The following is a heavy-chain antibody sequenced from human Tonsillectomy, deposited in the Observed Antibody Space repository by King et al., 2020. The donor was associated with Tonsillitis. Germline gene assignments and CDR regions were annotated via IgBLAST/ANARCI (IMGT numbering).Heavy chain of an antibody. V-gene: IGHV4-39*01. D-gene: IGHD3-3*01. CDR3: ARAVTIFGVAFYYYYMDV. J-gene: IGHJ6*03. CDR1: GGSISSSSYY. Sequence: QLQESGPGLVKPSETLSLTCTVSGGSISSSSYYWGWIRQPPGKGLEWIGSIYYSGSTYYNPSLKSRVTISVDTSKNQFSLKLSSVTAADTAVYYCARAVTIFGVAFYYYYMDVWGKGTTVTVSS. CDR2: IYYSGST.